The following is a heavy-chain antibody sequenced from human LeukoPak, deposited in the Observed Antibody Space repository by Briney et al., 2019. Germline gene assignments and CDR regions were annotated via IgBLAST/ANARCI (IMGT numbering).Heavy chain of an antibody. D-gene: IGHD1-26*01. CDR2: ITSSSSTI. Sequence: GGSLRLSCAASGFTFSTYTMNWVRQAPGKGLEWVSYITSSSSTIYYANSVKGRFTISRDNAKTSLYLQMNSLRAEDTAVYYCARAATADPYSYYYGLDVWGQGTTVTVSS. CDR3: ARAATADPYSYYYGLDV. J-gene: IGHJ6*02. CDR1: GFTFSTYT. V-gene: IGHV3-48*04.